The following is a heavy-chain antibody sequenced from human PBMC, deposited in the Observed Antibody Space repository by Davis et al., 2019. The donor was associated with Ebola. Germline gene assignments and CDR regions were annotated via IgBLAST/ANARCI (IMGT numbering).Heavy chain of an antibody. CDR3: ARHGVGPYFQYGMDV. CDR1: GYTFTSYW. D-gene: IGHD3-3*01. V-gene: IGHV5-10-1*01. J-gene: IGHJ6*04. Sequence: KVSCKGSGYTFTSYWIAWVRQVPGKGLEWMGKIDPSDSYTNYSPSFQGHVTFSADKSISTAYLQWSSLKASDTAMYYCARHGVGPYFQYGMDVWGKGTTVTVSS. CDR2: IDPSDSYT.